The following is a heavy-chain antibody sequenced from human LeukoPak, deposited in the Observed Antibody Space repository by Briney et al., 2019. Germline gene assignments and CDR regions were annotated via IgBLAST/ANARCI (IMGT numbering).Heavy chain of an antibody. J-gene: IGHJ4*02. CDR1: GGAISSYY. CDR2: IYYSGST. Sequence: SETLSLTCTVSGGAISSYYCSWIRQPPGKGLEWIGYIYYSGSTNYNPSLKSRVTISVDTSKNQFSLKLSSVTAADTAVYYCARDQGTIILGYFDYWGQGTLVTVSS. CDR3: ARDQGTIILGYFDY. D-gene: IGHD3-22*01. V-gene: IGHV4-59*12.